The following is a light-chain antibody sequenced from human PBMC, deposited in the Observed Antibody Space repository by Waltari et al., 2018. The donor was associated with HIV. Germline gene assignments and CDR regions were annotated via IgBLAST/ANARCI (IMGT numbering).Light chain of an antibody. Sequence: QSALTQPASVSGSPGQSITISCTATSSDVGGYNYVSWYQQHPGKAPKLMIYEVSNRPAGVSNRFSGSKSGNTASLTISGLQAEDEADYYCSSYTSSSTLVFGGGTKLTVL. CDR3: SSYTSSSTLV. V-gene: IGLV2-14*01. J-gene: IGLJ2*01. CDR2: EVS. CDR1: SSDVGGYNY.